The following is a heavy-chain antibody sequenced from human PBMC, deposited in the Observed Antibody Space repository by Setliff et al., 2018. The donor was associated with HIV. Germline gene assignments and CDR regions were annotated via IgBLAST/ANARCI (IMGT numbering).Heavy chain of an antibody. CDR3: ASGKGVRGVIITGGLDV. Sequence: ASVKVSCKASGHTFSNYDVIWVRRATGQGLEWMGWMNPNSGDTGYAQKFQVRVIMTRDTSISTAYMELSSLTSADTAVYYCASGKGVRGVIITGGLDVWGKGTTVTVSS. CDR1: GHTFSNYD. J-gene: IGHJ6*04. V-gene: IGHV1-8*01. CDR2: MNPNSGDT. D-gene: IGHD3-10*01.